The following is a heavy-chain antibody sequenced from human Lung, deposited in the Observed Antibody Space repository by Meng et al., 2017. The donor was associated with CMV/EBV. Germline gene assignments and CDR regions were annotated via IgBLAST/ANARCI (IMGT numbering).Heavy chain of an antibody. J-gene: IGHJ4*02. Sequence: VKPRGTLSLTFAVSGGATGSGNGWGWVVQPRWKGLEWIGEIYHSGGTNYNPSLKSRVTISVDKSKNQFSLKLSSVTAADTAVYYCASFPPPGKQWLVTDYWGQGTLVTVSS. D-gene: IGHD6-19*01. CDR1: GGATGSGNG. V-gene: IGHV4-4*02. CDR3: ASFPPPGKQWLVTDY. CDR2: IYHSGGT.